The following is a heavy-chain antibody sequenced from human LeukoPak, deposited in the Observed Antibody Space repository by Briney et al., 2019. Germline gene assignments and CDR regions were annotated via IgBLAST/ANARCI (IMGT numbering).Heavy chain of an antibody. CDR1: GFTVSSNY. V-gene: IGHV3-53*01. Sequence: PGGSLRLSCAASGFTVSSNYMSWVRQAPGRGLEWVSVIYSGGSTYYADSVKGRFTISRDNSKNTLYLQMNSLRAEDTAVYHCAREITXNSFDIWGQGTKVTVSS. CDR2: IYSGGST. J-gene: IGHJ3*02. CDR3: AREITXNSFDI. D-gene: IGHD1-1*01.